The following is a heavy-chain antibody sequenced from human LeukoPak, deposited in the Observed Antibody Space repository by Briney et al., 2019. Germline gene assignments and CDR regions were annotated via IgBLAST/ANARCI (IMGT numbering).Heavy chain of an antibody. V-gene: IGHV3-11*04. CDR2: ISSSANTI. D-gene: IGHD2-21*01. J-gene: IGHJ5*02. Sequence: PGGSLRLSCAASGFTFCDYYMSWIRQAPGKGLELLSYISSSANTIYYADSVKGRFTISRDNAKNSLYLQMNSLRAEDTAVYHCARRGYSGSWFDPWGQGTLVTVSS. CDR1: GFTFCDYY. CDR3: ARRGYSGSWFDP.